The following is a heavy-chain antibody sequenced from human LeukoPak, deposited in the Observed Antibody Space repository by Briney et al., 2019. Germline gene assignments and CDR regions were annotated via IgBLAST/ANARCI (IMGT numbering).Heavy chain of an antibody. D-gene: IGHD4-17*01. Sequence: GGSLRLSCAASGFTFSSYAMSWVRQAPGKGLEWVSTISYSGGSTYYADSVKGRFTISRDNSKNALYLQMNSLRAEDTAVYYCAREGAEAVTRSDYYYYYGMDVWGQGTTVTVSS. CDR1: GFTFSSYA. J-gene: IGHJ6*02. V-gene: IGHV3-23*01. CDR3: AREGAEAVTRSDYYYYYGMDV. CDR2: ISYSGGST.